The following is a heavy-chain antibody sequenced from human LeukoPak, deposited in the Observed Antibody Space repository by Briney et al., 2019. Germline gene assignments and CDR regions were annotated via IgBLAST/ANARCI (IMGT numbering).Heavy chain of an antibody. J-gene: IGHJ3*02. D-gene: IGHD1-14*01. CDR1: GFTFSSYG. CDR2: ISYDGSNK. Sequence: QPGGSLRLSCAASGFTFSSYGMHWVRQAPGKGLEWVAVISYDGSNKYYADSVKGRFTISRDNSKSTLYLQMNSLRAEDTAVYYCAKLYRGRSNDAFDIWGQGTMVTVSS. CDR3: AKLYRGRSNDAFDI. V-gene: IGHV3-30*18.